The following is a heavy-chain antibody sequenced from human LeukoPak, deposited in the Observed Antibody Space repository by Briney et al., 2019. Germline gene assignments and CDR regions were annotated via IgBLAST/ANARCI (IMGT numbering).Heavy chain of an antibody. Sequence: GGSLRLSCAASGFTFSESWMSWVRQAPGQGLEWVAHINHEGGGIQYVDSVKGRFTISRDNAKGSVYLQMNSLRAEDTAIYHCATYINWVAGDVWGQGTTVIVSS. CDR2: INHEGGGI. V-gene: IGHV3-7*01. CDR3: ATYINWVAGDV. D-gene: IGHD1-1*01. CDR1: GFTFSESW. J-gene: IGHJ6*02.